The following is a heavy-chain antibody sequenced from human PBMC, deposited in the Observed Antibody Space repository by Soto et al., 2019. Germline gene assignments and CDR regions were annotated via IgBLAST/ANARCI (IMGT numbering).Heavy chain of an antibody. D-gene: IGHD6-19*01. J-gene: IGHJ4*02. Sequence: SETLSLTCTVSGGSISSSSYYWGWNRQPPGKGLEWIGSIYYSGSTYYNPSLKSRVTISVDTSKNQFSLKLSSVTAADTAVYYCARQVAGSDYWGQGTLVTVSS. CDR2: IYYSGST. CDR1: GGSISSSSYY. CDR3: ARQVAGSDY. V-gene: IGHV4-39*01.